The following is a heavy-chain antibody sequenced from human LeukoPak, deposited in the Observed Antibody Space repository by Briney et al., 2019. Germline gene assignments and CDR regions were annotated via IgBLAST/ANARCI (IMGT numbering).Heavy chain of an antibody. CDR2: IYYSGST. CDR3: TRSTNLEAFDI. V-gene: IGHV4-61*01. J-gene: IGHJ3*02. CDR1: GGSVTSGTYY. D-gene: IGHD2-8*01. Sequence: SETLSLTCTISGGSVTSGTYYWSWIRQPPGKGLEWIGYIYYSGSTNYNPSLKSRVTVSVDTSKNQCSLKLSSVTTADTAVYYCTRSTNLEAFDIWGQGTMVTVSS.